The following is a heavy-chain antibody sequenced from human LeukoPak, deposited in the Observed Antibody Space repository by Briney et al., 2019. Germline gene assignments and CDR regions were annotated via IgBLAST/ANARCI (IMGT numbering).Heavy chain of an antibody. D-gene: IGHD2-15*01. CDR1: GFTFSSYW. CDR3: AKAVAATYYYYGMDV. V-gene: IGHV3-7*02. J-gene: IGHJ6*02. Sequence: SGGSLRLSCAASGFTFSSYWMNWVRQAPGKGLEWVANIKEDGSEKYYVDSVKGRFTISRDNSKNTLYLQMNSLRAEDTAVYYCAKAVAATYYYYGMDVWGQGNTVTVSS. CDR2: IKEDGSEK.